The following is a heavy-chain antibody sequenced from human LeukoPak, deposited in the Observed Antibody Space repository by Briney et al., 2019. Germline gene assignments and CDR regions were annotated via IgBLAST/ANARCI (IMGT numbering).Heavy chain of an antibody. D-gene: IGHD1-26*01. J-gene: IGHJ4*02. CDR3: ARARGIVGTTPVYYFDY. V-gene: IGHV3-11*06. CDR2: ITTSNSYA. CDR1: GFTFSLYY. Sequence: PGGSLRLSCAASGFTFSLYYMGWIRQAPGKGLEWVAYITTSNSYATYADSVKGRFTVSRDNAENSLYLQMNSLRAEDTAVYYCARARGIVGTTPVYYFDYWGQGTLVTVSS.